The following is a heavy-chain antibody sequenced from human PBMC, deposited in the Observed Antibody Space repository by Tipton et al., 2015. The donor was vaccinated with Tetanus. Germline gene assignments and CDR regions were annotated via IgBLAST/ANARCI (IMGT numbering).Heavy chain of an antibody. CDR1: GGSFSGYD. CDR3: ARGVTMTVVVNYFDY. D-gene: IGHD3-22*01. Sequence: TLSLTCAVYGGSFSGYDWNWIRQPPGKGLEWIGEINHSGSTKYNPSLKSRVTISVDTSGNLFSLKPSSVTAADTAVYYCARGVTMTVVVNYFDYWGQGILVTVSS. V-gene: IGHV4-34*01. CDR2: INHSGST. J-gene: IGHJ4*02.